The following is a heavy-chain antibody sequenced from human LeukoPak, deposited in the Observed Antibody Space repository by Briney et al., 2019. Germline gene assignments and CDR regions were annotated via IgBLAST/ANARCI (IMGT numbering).Heavy chain of an antibody. CDR1: GFTFSSYG. Sequence: GGSLRLSCAASGFTFSSYGMHWVRQAPGKGLEWVVVISYDGSNKYYADSVKGRFTISRDNSKNTLYLQMDSLRAEDTAVYYCAKALGLYYYYGMDVWGQGTTVTVSS. D-gene: IGHD1-26*01. V-gene: IGHV3-30*18. CDR2: ISYDGSNK. J-gene: IGHJ6*02. CDR3: AKALGLYYYYGMDV.